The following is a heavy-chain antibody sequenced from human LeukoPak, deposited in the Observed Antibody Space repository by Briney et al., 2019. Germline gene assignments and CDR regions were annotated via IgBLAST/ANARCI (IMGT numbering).Heavy chain of an antibody. V-gene: IGHV4-34*01. CDR1: GGSFSSYY. CDR2: INHSGSS. D-gene: IGHD6-6*01. CDR3: AERTAARWFDP. Sequence: SETLSLTCAVYGGSFSSYYWDWIRQPPGKGLEWIGEINHSGSSNYSPSLKSRVTISVDTSKKQFSLMLSSVTAADTAVYYCAERTAARWFDPWGQGTLVTVSS. J-gene: IGHJ5*02.